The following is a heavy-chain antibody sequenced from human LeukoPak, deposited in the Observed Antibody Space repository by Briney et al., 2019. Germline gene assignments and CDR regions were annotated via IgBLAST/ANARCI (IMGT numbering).Heavy chain of an antibody. CDR2: ISGSGGST. D-gene: IGHD6-13*01. CDR3: AKGLYSNSWYVGADY. CDR1: GFTFSNYA. Sequence: GGSLRLSCAASGFTFSNYAMSWVRQAPGKGLEWVSAISGSGGSTYSADSVEGRFTISRDNSKNTLYLQMNSLRAEDTAVYYCAKGLYSNSWYVGADYWGQGTLVTVSS. V-gene: IGHV3-23*01. J-gene: IGHJ4*02.